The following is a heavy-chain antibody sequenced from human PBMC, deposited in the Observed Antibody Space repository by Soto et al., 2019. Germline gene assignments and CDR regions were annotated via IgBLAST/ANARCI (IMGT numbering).Heavy chain of an antibody. V-gene: IGHV1-69*13. CDR3: ARGPEGYYDILTGYYTY. Sequence: SVKVSCKASGGTFSSYAISWVRQAPGQGLEWMGGIIPIFGTANYAQKFQGRVTITADESTSTAYMELSSLRSEDTAVYYCARGPEGYYDILTGYYTYWGQGTLVTVSS. J-gene: IGHJ4*02. CDR1: GGTFSSYA. D-gene: IGHD3-9*01. CDR2: IIPIFGTA.